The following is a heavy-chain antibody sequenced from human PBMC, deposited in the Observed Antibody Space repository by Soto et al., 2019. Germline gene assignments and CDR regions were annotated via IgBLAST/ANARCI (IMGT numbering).Heavy chain of an antibody. CDR3: ARDMRHYDFWSGYFWFDP. D-gene: IGHD3-3*01. CDR2: ISAYNGNT. Sequence: GASVKVSCKASGYTFTSYGISWVRQAPGQGLEWMGWISAYNGNTNYAQKLQGRVTMTTDTSTSTAYMELRSLRSDDTAVYYFARDMRHYDFWSGYFWFDPWGQGTLVTVSS. CDR1: GYTFTSYG. V-gene: IGHV1-18*01. J-gene: IGHJ5*02.